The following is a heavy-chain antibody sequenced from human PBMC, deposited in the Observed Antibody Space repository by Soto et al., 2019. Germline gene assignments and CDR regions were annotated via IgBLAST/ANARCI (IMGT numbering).Heavy chain of an antibody. Sequence: PSETLSLTCTVSGGSISSSSYYWGWIRQPPGKGLEWIGSIYYSGSTYYNPSLKSRVTISVDTSKDQFSLKLSSVTAADTAVYYCARPSGGYGYDAFDIWGQGTMVTVSS. D-gene: IGHD5-12*01. CDR2: IYYSGST. CDR1: GGSISSSSYY. V-gene: IGHV4-39*01. CDR3: ARPSGGYGYDAFDI. J-gene: IGHJ3*02.